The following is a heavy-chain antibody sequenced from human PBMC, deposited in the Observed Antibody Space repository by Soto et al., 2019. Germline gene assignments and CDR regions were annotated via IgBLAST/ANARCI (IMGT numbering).Heavy chain of an antibody. CDR3: ARIPVDTYMIYWFDP. J-gene: IGHJ5*02. Sequence: QVQLQESGPGLVRPSETLSLTCTVSGGSVSSGDYYWTWIRQPPGKGLEWIGYVYYGGSTNYNPSPKSRVSISVETAKNQFSLRLNSVTAADTAVYYCARIPVDTYMIYWFDPWGQGILVTVSS. D-gene: IGHD5-18*01. CDR2: VYYGGST. V-gene: IGHV4-61*08. CDR1: GGSVSSGDYY.